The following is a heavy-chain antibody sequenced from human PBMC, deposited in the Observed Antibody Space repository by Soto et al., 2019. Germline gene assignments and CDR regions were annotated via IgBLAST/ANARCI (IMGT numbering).Heavy chain of an antibody. CDR3: ARGLRYFDWLLFSY. V-gene: IGHV3-20*04. Sequence: GGSLRLSCAASGFTFDDYGMSWVRQAPGKGLEWVSGINWNGGSTGYADSVKGRFTISRDNAKNSLYLQMNSLRAEDTALYYCARGLRYFDWLLFSYWGQGTLVTVSS. J-gene: IGHJ4*02. CDR1: GFTFDDYG. D-gene: IGHD3-9*01. CDR2: INWNGGST.